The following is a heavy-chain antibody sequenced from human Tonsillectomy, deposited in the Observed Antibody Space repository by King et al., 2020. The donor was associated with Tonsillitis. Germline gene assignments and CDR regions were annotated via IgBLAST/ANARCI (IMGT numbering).Heavy chain of an antibody. CDR1: GYTFTGDY. CDR3: ARVPEGCGALYWFDP. V-gene: IGHV1-2*02. CDR2: INPNSGGT. J-gene: IGHJ5*02. Sequence: QLVQSGAEVKKPGASVKVSCKASGYTFTGDYMHWVRQAPGQGLEWMGWINPNSGGTNYAQKFQGRVTMPRATSISTAYMELSRLRSDYTAVLYCARVPEGCGALYWFDPWGQGTLVTVSS. D-gene: IGHD3-10*01.